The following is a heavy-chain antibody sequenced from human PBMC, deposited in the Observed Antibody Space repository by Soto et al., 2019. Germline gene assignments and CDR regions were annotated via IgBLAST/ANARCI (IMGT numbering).Heavy chain of an antibody. CDR2: IKSKTDGGTT. V-gene: IGHV3-15*01. J-gene: IGHJ3*02. D-gene: IGHD6-19*01. CDR1: GFTFSNAW. Sequence: GGSLRLSCAASGFTFSNAWMSWVRQAPGKGLEWVGRIKSKTDGGTTDYAAPVKGRFTISRDDSKNTLYLQMNSLKTEDTAVYYCTTTLILLSGWYWGSDDAFDIWGQGTMVTVSS. CDR3: TTTLILLSGWYWGSDDAFDI.